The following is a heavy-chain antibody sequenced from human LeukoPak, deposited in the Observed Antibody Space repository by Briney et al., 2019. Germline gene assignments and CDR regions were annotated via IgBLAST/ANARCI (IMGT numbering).Heavy chain of an antibody. Sequence: PGGSLRLSCAASGFTVSSNYMSWVRQAPGKGLEWVSVIYSGGSTYYADSVKGRFTISRHNSKNTLYLQMNSLRAEDTAVYYCARGGRSGCNYWESAFDIWGQGTMVTVSS. J-gene: IGHJ3*02. V-gene: IGHV3-53*04. CDR1: GFTVSSNY. CDR3: ARGGRSGCNYWESAFDI. D-gene: IGHD5-24*01. CDR2: IYSGGST.